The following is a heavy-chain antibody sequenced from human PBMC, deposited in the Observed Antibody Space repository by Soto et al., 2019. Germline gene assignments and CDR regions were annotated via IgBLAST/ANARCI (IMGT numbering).Heavy chain of an antibody. V-gene: IGHV3-11*03. CDR1: GFTFSDYY. Sequence: GGSLRLSCAASGFTFSDYYMSWIRQAPGKGLEWVSYISSSSSYTNYADSVKGRFTISRDNAKNSLYLQMNSLRAEDTAVYYCARGDYYDTSGPFSDAFDIWGQGTMVTVSS. D-gene: IGHD3-22*01. CDR2: ISSSSSYT. CDR3: ARGDYYDTSGPFSDAFDI. J-gene: IGHJ3*02.